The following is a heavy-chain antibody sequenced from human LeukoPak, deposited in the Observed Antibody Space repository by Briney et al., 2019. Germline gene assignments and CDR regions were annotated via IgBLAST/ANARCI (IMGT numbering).Heavy chain of an antibody. Sequence: GGCLRLSCAASGFTFSSYAMSWVRQAPGKGREWVSAISGSGGSTYYADSVKGRFTISRDNSKNTLYLQMNSLRAEDTAVYYCAKDNYDFWSGVLNAFDIWGQGTMVTVSS. CDR1: GFTFSSYA. J-gene: IGHJ3*02. V-gene: IGHV3-23*01. CDR2: ISGSGGST. D-gene: IGHD3-3*01. CDR3: AKDNYDFWSGVLNAFDI.